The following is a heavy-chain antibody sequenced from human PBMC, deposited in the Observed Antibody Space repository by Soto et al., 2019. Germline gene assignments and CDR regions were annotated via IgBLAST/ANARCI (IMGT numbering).Heavy chain of an antibody. D-gene: IGHD5-12*01. CDR2: ISAYNGNT. J-gene: IGHJ4*02. CDR1: GYTFTSYG. CDR3: ARDMPIVATTHPDY. Sequence: ASVKVSCKASGYTFTSYGISWVRQAPGQGLEWMGWISAYNGNTNYAQKLQGRVTMTTDTSTSTAYMELRSLRSDDTAVYYCARDMPIVATTHPDYWGQGTLVTVSS. V-gene: IGHV1-18*01.